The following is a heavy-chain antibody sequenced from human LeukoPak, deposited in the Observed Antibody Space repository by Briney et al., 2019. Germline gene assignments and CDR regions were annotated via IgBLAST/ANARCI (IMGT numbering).Heavy chain of an antibody. D-gene: IGHD3-22*01. CDR3: AKGSGMIVTLRFDY. CDR2: ITGSSDST. Sequence: GGSLRLSCAGSGFTFSSYVMSWVRQGPGKELEWVAAITGSSDSTYHADSVKGRFTISRDNSKNTLYLQMNSLRAEDTAVYYCAKGSGMIVTLRFDYWGQGTLVTVSS. J-gene: IGHJ4*02. V-gene: IGHV3-23*01. CDR1: GFTFSSYV.